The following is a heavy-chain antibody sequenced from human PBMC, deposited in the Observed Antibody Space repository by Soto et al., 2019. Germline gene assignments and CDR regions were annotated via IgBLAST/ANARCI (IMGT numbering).Heavy chain of an antibody. D-gene: IGHD1-20*01. J-gene: IGHJ3*02. CDR2: IYYSGST. V-gene: IGHV4-59*01. CDR3: AREVSPLAFDI. Sequence: SETLSVTCSVSGGSISSYYWSWIRQPPGKGLEWIGYIYYSGSTNYNPSLKSRVTISVDTSKNQFSLKLSSVTAADTAVYYCAREVSPLAFDIWGQGTMVTVSS. CDR1: GGSISSYY.